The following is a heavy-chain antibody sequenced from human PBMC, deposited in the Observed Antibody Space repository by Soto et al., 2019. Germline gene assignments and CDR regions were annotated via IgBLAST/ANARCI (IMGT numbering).Heavy chain of an antibody. V-gene: IGHV1-69*12. D-gene: IGHD4-17*01. J-gene: IGHJ6*02. CDR1: GGTFSSYA. CDR3: ARGSYGGNGYYYYGMDV. CDR2: IIPIFATA. Sequence: QVQLVQSGAEVKKPGSSVKVSCKASGGTFSSYAISWVRQAPGQGLEWMGGIIPIFATANYAQKFQGRVTITADESTSTAYMELSSLRSEDTAVYYCARGSYGGNGYYYYGMDVWGQGTTFTVSS.